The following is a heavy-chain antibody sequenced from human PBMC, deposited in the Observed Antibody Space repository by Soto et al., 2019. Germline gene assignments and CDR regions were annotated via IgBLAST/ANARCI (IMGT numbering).Heavy chain of an antibody. CDR3: TTPLYYYGSGSKRN. CDR2: IKSKTDGGTT. V-gene: IGHV3-15*01. CDR1: GFTFSNAW. Sequence: GGSLRLSCAASGFTFSNAWMSWVRQAPGKGLEWVGRIKSKTDGGTTDYAAPVKGRFTISRDDSKNTLYLQMNSLKTEDTAVYYCTTPLYYYGSGSKRNWGQGTLVTVSS. J-gene: IGHJ4*02. D-gene: IGHD3-10*01.